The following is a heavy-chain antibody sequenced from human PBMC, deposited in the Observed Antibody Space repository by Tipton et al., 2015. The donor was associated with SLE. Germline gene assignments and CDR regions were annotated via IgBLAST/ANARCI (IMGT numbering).Heavy chain of an antibody. CDR3: ARDAGRVSNYSGMDV. Sequence: SLRLSCAASGFTFSSYWMHWVRQAPGKGLVWVSRINSDGSSTSYADSVKGRFTISRDNAKNSLYLQMNSLRAEDTAVYYCARDAGRVSNYSGMDVWGQGTTVTVSS. J-gene: IGHJ6*02. V-gene: IGHV3-74*01. CDR1: GFTFSSYW. CDR2: INSDGSST.